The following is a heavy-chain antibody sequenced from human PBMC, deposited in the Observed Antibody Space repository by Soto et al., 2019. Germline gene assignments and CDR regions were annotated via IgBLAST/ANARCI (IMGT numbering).Heavy chain of an antibody. D-gene: IGHD3-22*01. J-gene: IGHJ5*02. CDR1: GGPFSSYA. CDR2: IIPIFGTA. Sequence: SVKVSFKTSGGPFSSYAISWGRQAPGQGLEWMGGIIPIFGTANYAQKFQGRVTITADESTSTAYMELSSLRSEDTAVYYCARDPTHLIVGTNWFDPWGQGTMVTVSS. CDR3: ARDPTHLIVGTNWFDP. V-gene: IGHV1-69*13.